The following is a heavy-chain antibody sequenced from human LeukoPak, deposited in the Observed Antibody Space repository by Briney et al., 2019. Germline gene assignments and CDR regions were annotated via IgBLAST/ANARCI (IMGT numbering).Heavy chain of an antibody. D-gene: IGHD4/OR15-4a*01. V-gene: IGHV3-53*01. Sequence: PGGSLRLSCTVSGFTVSTNSMSWVRQAPGKGLEWVSFIYSDNTRYSDSVKGRFTISRDNSKNTLYLQMNSLRAEDTAVYYCARRAGAYSHPYDYWGQGTLVTVSS. J-gene: IGHJ4*02. CDR1: GFTVSTNS. CDR3: ARRAGAYSHPYDY. CDR2: IYSDNT.